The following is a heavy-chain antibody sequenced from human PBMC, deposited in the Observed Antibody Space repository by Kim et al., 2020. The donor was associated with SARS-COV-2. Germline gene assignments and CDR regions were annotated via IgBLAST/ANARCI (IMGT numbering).Heavy chain of an antibody. J-gene: IGHJ4*02. CDR1: GFTFSDYY. CDR2: ISSSSSYT. CDR3: AGSYDYVWGSSLFDY. V-gene: IGHV3-11*06. D-gene: IGHD3-16*01. Sequence: GGSLRLSCAASGFTFSDYYMSWIRQAPGKGLEWVSYISSSSSYTNYADSVKGRFTISRDNAKNSLYLQMNSLRAEDTAVYYCAGSYDYVWGSSLFDYWGQGTLVTVSS.